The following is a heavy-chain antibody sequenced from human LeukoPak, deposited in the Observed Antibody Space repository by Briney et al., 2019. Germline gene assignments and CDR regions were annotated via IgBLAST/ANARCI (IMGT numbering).Heavy chain of an antibody. Sequence: PGGSLRLSCAGSGFTFSHVWMSWVRQAPGKGLEWVARIKDKSNGKTPEYAAPVNGRFTISRAETKNSLYMQMNSLKTADTAVYCCTTGSVVVIVYWGQGTLVTVSS. CDR3: TTGSVVVIVY. D-gene: IGHD3-22*01. CDR2: IKDKSNGKTP. V-gene: IGHV3-15*01. J-gene: IGHJ4*02. CDR1: GFTFSHVW.